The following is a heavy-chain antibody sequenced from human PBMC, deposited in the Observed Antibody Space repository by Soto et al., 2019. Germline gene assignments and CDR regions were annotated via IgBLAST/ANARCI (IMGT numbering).Heavy chain of an antibody. Sequence: ASVKVSCKASGYTFTSYAMHWVRQAPGQRLGWMGWINAGNGNTKYSQKFQGRVTITRDTSASTAYMELSSLRSEDTAVYYCARVWPAAGFVWFDPWGQGTLVTVPQ. CDR3: ARVWPAAGFVWFDP. V-gene: IGHV1-3*01. J-gene: IGHJ5*02. CDR1: GYTFTSYA. CDR2: INAGNGNT. D-gene: IGHD6-13*01.